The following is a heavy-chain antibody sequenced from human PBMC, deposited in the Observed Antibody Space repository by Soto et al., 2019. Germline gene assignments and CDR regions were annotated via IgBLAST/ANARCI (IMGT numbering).Heavy chain of an antibody. CDR3: AAVDWNYVEYYFDY. J-gene: IGHJ4*02. CDR1: GFTFTSSA. CDR2: IVVGSGNT. V-gene: IGHV1-58*01. Sequence: SVKVSCKASGFTFTSSAVQWVRQARGQRLEWIGWIVVGSGNTNYAQKVQERVTITRDMSTSTAYMELSRLRSEDTAVYYCAAVDWNYVEYYFDYWGPGTLVTSPQ. D-gene: IGHD1-7*01.